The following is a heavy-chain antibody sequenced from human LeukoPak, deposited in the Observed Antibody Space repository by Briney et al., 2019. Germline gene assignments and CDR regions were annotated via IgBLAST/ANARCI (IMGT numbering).Heavy chain of an antibody. V-gene: IGHV1-2*06. CDR1: GYSFTGYY. Sequence: ASVKVSCKASGYSFTGYYIHWVRQASGQGLEWMGRINPNSGGTKYAQKFQGRVTMTRDTSISTAYMELSRLTSDDTAVFYCARVLRDWYFDLWGRDTLVTVSS. J-gene: IGHJ2*01. CDR3: ARVLRDWYFDL. CDR2: INPNSGGT.